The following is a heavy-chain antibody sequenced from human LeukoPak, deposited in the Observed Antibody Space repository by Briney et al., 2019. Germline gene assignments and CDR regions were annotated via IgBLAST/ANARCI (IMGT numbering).Heavy chain of an antibody. CDR3: ARDCDTSSHYTWLDP. CDR1: GFTLKNYG. V-gene: IGHV3-33*01. CDR2: LFYDGTRE. J-gene: IGHJ5*02. Sequence: PGGALRVSPVTSGFTLKNYGVRGVAQPPARGGGGVAVLFYDGTREYYAESVRGRFAISIDTPKNTVYLQMNSVRAEDTAIHYCARDCDTSSHYTWLDPWGQGTLVTVSS. D-gene: IGHD3-22*01.